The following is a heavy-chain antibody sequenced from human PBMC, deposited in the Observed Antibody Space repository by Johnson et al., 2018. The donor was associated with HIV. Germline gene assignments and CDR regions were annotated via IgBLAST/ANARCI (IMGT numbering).Heavy chain of an antibody. V-gene: IGHV3-11*01. CDR2: ISSSGSTI. CDR3: AKEKNTMVLGLGAFAI. J-gene: IGHJ3*02. CDR1: GFTFSDYY. Sequence: QVQLVESGGGLVQPGGSLRLSCAASGFTFSDYYMSWIRQAPGKGLEWVSYISSSGSTIYYADSVKGRFTIPRDNSKNSLYLQMKRPRAEDTALFYCAKEKNTMVLGLGAFAIWGQGRMVTVSS. D-gene: IGHD3-10*01.